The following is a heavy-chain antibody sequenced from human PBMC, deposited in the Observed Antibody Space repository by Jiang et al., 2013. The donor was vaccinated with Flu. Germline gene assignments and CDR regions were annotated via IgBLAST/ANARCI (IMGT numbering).Heavy chain of an antibody. D-gene: IGHD1-1*01. J-gene: IGHJ5*02. Sequence: QKFQGRVTMTRNTSISTAYMELSSLRSEDTAVYYCAREQLERRFYNWFDPWGQGTLVTVSS. V-gene: IGHV1-8*01. CDR3: AREQLERRFYNWFDP.